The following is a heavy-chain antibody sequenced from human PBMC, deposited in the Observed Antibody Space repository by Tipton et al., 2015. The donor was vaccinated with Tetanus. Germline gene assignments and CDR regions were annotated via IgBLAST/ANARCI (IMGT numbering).Heavy chain of an antibody. V-gene: IGHV4-4*08. CDR2: IFASGST. CDR3: ARSKGGTRDYYAIKY. CDR1: GDSMTRYY. D-gene: IGHD1-26*01. J-gene: IGHJ4*02. Sequence: TLSLTCTVSGDSMTRYYWSWIRQPPGKGLEWISYIFASGSTNYNPALKSRVTISMDTSKNQISLNLTSVTAADTAVYFCARSKGGTRDYYAIKYWGQGTQVTVSS.